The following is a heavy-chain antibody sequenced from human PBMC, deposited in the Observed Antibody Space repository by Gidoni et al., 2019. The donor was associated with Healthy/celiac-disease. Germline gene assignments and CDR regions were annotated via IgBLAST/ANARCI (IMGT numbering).Heavy chain of an antibody. Sequence: QVQLVESGGGVVQPGRSLRLACAASGFTFRSYGMHWVRQAPGKGLEWVAVIWYDGSNKYYADSVKGRFTISRDNSKNTLYLQMNSLRAEDTAVYYCARDLEYCSSTSCYYYYYGMDVWGQGTTVTVSS. CDR3: ARDLEYCSSTSCYYYYYGMDV. D-gene: IGHD2-2*01. J-gene: IGHJ6*02. CDR2: IWYDGSNK. V-gene: IGHV3-33*01. CDR1: GFTFRSYG.